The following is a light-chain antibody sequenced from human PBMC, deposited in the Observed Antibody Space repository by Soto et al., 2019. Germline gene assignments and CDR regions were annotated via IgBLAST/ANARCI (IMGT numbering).Light chain of an antibody. CDR2: TNN. CDR1: GSNIGSNA. Sequence: QSVLTQPPSASGAAGQGVTISCSGSGSNIGSNAVNWYQQLPGTAPKLLIYTNNQRPSGVPDRFSGSTSGTSGSLAISGLQSEDEADYYCAAWDDSLSGYVFRTGTKVTVL. V-gene: IGLV1-44*01. CDR3: AAWDDSLSGYV. J-gene: IGLJ1*01.